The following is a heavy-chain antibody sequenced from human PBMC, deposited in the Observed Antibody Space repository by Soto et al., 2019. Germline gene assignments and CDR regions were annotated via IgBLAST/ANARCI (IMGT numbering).Heavy chain of an antibody. J-gene: IGHJ4*01. CDR3: ARGEQYSGRIFDY. CDR1: GDSVSSNSAG. V-gene: IGHV6-1*01. D-gene: IGHD1-26*01. CDR2: TYYRSKWYY. Sequence: QVQLQQSGPGLVKPSQTLSLTCAITGDSVSSNSAGWSWVRQSPSRGLEWLGRTYYRSKWYYEYAVSVRGRITINPDQYKHQYSLQLNSVTPEDTAVYFCARGEQYSGRIFDYWGQGTLVTVSS.